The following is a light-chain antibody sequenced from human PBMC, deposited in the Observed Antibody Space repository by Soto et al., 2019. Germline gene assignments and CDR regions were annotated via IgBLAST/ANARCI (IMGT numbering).Light chain of an antibody. Sequence: QSALAQPASLSGSPGQSITISCTGTSSDVGGYNYVSWYQQHPGKAPKLMIYAVTDRPSGVSSRFSGSKSGNTASLTISGLRAEDEADYYCSSYTSTSTLFGTGTKV. CDR2: AVT. J-gene: IGLJ1*01. CDR1: SSDVGGYNY. CDR3: SSYTSTSTL. V-gene: IGLV2-14*01.